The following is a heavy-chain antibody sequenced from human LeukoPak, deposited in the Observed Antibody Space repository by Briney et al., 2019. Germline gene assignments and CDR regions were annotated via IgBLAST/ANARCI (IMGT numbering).Heavy chain of an antibody. V-gene: IGHV3-23*01. CDR1: GFTFSSHA. CDR2: ISGSGGSA. D-gene: IGHD6-19*01. CDR3: AKDQVAVAAPPQFDL. J-gene: IGHJ2*01. Sequence: PGGSLRLSCAASGFTFSSHAMSWVRQAPGKGLEWVSAISGSGGSAYYADSVKGRFTISRDNSKNTLYLQMNSLRAEDTAVYYCAKDQVAVAAPPQFDLWGRGTLVTVSS.